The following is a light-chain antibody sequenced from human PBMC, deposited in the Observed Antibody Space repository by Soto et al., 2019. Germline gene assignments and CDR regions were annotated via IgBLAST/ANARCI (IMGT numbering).Light chain of an antibody. CDR1: TSNIGTNY. Sequence: QSVLTQPPSVSAAPGQKVIISCSGTTSNIGTNYVSWYQHVPGTAPRLLIYDNSERPSGIPDRFSGSKSGTSATLGITGLQTGDEADYYCGTWDKSLSVVYVFGTGTKLTVL. V-gene: IGLV1-51*01. CDR2: DNS. J-gene: IGLJ1*01. CDR3: GTWDKSLSVVYV.